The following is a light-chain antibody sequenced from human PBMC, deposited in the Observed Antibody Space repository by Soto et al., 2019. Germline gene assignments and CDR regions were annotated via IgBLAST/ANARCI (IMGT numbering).Light chain of an antibody. V-gene: IGKV3-20*01. CDR3: QQYQNLWT. Sequence: DIGLTHSPGTLYLSPRERATLSCRASQSVIAGYLAWYQQKPGQAPRLLIYGASSRATGIPARFSGSGSGTEFTLTISGLQSEDFALYYCQQYQNLWTFGQGTKV. J-gene: IGKJ1*01. CDR1: QSVIAGY. CDR2: GAS.